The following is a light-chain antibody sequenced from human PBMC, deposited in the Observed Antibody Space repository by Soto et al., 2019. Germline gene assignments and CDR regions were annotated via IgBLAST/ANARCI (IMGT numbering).Light chain of an antibody. CDR1: QSISSW. Sequence: DIQMTQSPSTLSASVGDRVTITCRASQSISSWLAWYQQKPGKAPKLLIYDASSLESGVPSRFSGSGSGTDFTLTIRILQPDDFATYYCQQYNSYSWTFGQGTKGEIK. J-gene: IGKJ1*01. CDR2: DAS. CDR3: QQYNSYSWT. V-gene: IGKV1-5*01.